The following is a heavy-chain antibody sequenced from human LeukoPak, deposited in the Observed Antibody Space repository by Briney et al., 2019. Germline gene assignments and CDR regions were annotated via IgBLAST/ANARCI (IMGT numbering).Heavy chain of an antibody. Sequence: ASVKVSCKASGYTFTGYYMHWVRQAPGQGLEWMGWINPSSGDTNYAQKFQGRVTMTRDTSISTAYTELSRLRSDDTAVYYCARDCCSSPGYYMDVWGRGTTVTVSS. D-gene: IGHD2-2*01. V-gene: IGHV1-2*02. J-gene: IGHJ6*03. CDR3: ARDCCSSPGYYMDV. CDR1: GYTFTGYY. CDR2: INPSSGDT.